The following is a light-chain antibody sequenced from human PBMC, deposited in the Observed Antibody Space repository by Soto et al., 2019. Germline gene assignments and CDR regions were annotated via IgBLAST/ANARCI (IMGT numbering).Light chain of an antibody. V-gene: IGLV2-14*01. CDR2: EVS. Sequence: QSALTQPASVSGSPGQSITISCTGTSSDVGGYNYVSWYQQHPGKAPKLMIYEVSNRPSGVSNRFSGSTSGTSASLAITGLQAEDEGDYYCQSYDSTLSARYVFGTGTKLTVL. CDR3: QSYDSTLSARYV. CDR1: SSDVGGYNY. J-gene: IGLJ1*01.